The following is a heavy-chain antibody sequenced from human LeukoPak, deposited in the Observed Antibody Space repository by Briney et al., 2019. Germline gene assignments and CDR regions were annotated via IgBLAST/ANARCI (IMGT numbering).Heavy chain of an antibody. D-gene: IGHD3-10*01. CDR2: IYYSGST. V-gene: IGHV4-31*03. J-gene: IGHJ5*02. CDR1: GGSISSGGYY. CDR3: ARWIWFGEFTGWFDP. Sequence: SQTLSLTCTVSGGSISSGGYYWSWIRQHPGKGLEWIGYIYYSGSTYYNPSLKSRVTISVDTSKNQFSLKLSSVTAADTAAYYCARWIWFGEFTGWFDPWGQGTLVTVSS.